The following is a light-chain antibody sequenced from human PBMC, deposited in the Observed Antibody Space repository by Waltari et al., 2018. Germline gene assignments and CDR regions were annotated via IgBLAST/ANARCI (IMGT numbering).Light chain of an antibody. CDR2: DAS. J-gene: IGKJ5*01. CDR3: QQRSNWPPEIT. Sequence: EIVLTQSPATLSLSPGERATLSCRASQSVSSYLAWYQQKPGQAPRLLIYDASNRATGIPARCRGSGSGTDFTLTISSLEPEDFAVYYCQQRSNWPPEITFGQGTRLEIK. V-gene: IGKV3-11*01. CDR1: QSVSSY.